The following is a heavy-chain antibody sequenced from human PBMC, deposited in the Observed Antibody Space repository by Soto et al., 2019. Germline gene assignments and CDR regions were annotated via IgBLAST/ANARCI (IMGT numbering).Heavy chain of an antibody. CDR1: GFTFSDYY. V-gene: IGHV3-11*04. J-gene: IGHJ3*02. D-gene: IGHD3-10*01. CDR2: ITNTGYTT. Sequence: GGSLRLSCTASGFTFSDYYMSWIRQAPGKGLEWVSYITNTGYTTKYADSVKGRFTMSRDNAKKSLSLQMDSLRAEDTAVYYCAKIRGAWGYVFDIWGQGTMVTVSS. CDR3: AKIRGAWGYVFDI.